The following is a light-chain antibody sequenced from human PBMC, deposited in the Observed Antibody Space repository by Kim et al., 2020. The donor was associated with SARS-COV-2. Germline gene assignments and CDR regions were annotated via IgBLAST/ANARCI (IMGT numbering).Light chain of an antibody. CDR2: EVS. Sequence: GQSITISSTGTRSEVGSYNLVSWYQQHPGKAPKLMIYEVSKRPSGVSNRFSGSKSGNTASLTISGLQAEDEAHYYCCSYAGSSIVVFGGGTQLTVL. CDR1: RSEVGSYNL. V-gene: IGLV2-23*02. CDR3: CSYAGSSIVV. J-gene: IGLJ2*01.